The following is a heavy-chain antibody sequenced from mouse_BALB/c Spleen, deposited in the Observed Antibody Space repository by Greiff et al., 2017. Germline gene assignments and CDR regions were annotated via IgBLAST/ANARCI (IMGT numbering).Heavy chain of an antibody. Sequence: VKLLESGPGLVAPSQSLSITCTVSGFSLISYGVHWVRQPPGKGLEWLGVIWAGGSTNYNSALMSRLSISKDKSKSQVFLKMNRLQTDDKAMYYCVTYYGSSFTYWGQGTLVTVSA. CDR3: VTYYGSSFTY. CDR1: GFSLISYG. J-gene: IGHJ3*01. V-gene: IGHV2-9*02. CDR2: IWAGGST. D-gene: IGHD1-1*01.